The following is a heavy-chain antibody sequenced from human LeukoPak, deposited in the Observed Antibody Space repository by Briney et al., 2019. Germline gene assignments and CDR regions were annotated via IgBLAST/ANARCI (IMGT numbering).Heavy chain of an antibody. CDR2: IYYSGST. D-gene: IGHD4-17*01. J-gene: IGHJ4*02. CDR3: ARANGDYYFDY. CDR1: GGSISSYY. V-gene: IGHV4-59*01. Sequence: SETLSLTCIVSGGSISSYYWSWIRQPPGKGLEWIGYIYYSGSTNYNPSLKSRVTISVDTSKNQFSLKLSSVTAADTAVYYCARANGDYYFDYWGQGTLVTVSS.